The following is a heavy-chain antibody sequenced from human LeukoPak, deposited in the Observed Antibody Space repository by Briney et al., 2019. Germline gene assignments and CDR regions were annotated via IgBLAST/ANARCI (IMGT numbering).Heavy chain of an antibody. Sequence: PSETLSLTCTVSGGSVSSGSYYWSWIRQPPGKGLEWIGYIYYSGSTNYNPSLKSRVTISVDTSKNQFSLKLSSVTAADTAVYYCASGYCSSTSCYFLRKRAFDIWGQGTMVTVSS. V-gene: IGHV4-61*01. J-gene: IGHJ3*02. CDR2: IYYSGST. CDR3: ASGYCSSTSCYFLRKRAFDI. D-gene: IGHD2-2*01. CDR1: GGSVSSGSYY.